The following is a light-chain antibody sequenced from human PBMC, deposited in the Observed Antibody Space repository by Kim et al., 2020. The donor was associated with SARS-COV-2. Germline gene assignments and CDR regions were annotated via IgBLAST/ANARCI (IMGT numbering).Light chain of an antibody. CDR2: EDN. CDR3: QSYDSSNRV. J-gene: IGLJ3*02. CDR1: SGTIASSD. Sequence: VTVTCARGSGTIASSDVQWYQQRPGSAPTTVVYEDNQRPSGVPDRFSGSIDSSSDSASLTISGLKTEDEADYYGQSYDSSNRVFGGGTQLTVL. V-gene: IGLV6-57*03.